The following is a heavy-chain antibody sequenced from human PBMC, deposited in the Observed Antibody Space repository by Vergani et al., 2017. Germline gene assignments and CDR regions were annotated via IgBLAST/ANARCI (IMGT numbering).Heavy chain of an antibody. Sequence: EVQLVESGGGLVQPGGSLRLSCAASGFTFSSYEMNWVRQAPGKGLEWVSYISSSGSTIYYADSVKGRFTISRDNAKNSLYLQMNSLRAEDTAVYYCARDSGNYYFRGGFDCWGQGTLVTVSS. V-gene: IGHV3-48*03. D-gene: IGHD1-26*01. CDR3: ARDSGNYYFRGGFDC. CDR2: ISSSGSTI. CDR1: GFTFSSYE. J-gene: IGHJ4*02.